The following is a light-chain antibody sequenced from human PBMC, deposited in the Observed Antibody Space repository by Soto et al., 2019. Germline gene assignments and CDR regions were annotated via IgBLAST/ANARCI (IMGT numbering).Light chain of an antibody. CDR3: QQSYSSLIT. CDR1: QSISSW. J-gene: IGKJ5*01. V-gene: IGKV1-39*01. CDR2: AAS. Sequence: DIQMTQSPSTLSASVGDRVTITCRASQSISSWLAWYQQKPGKAPNLLIDAASSLQSGVPSRFSGSGSGTDFTLTISSLQPEDFATYYCQQSYSSLITFGQGTRLEIK.